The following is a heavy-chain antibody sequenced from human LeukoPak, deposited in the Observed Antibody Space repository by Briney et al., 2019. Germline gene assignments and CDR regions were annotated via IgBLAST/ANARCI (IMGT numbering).Heavy chain of an antibody. V-gene: IGHV3-23*01. CDR3: SNVQELDGGVCES. J-gene: IGHJ4*02. CDR2: IRANGGGT. D-gene: IGHD1-1*01. CDR1: GFTFSSYA. Sequence: GGSLRLSCAASGFTFSSYAMTWIRQAPGKGLEWISTIRANGGGTHYAESLRGRFTISRDNSKSTVYLQMKSLPAEHPAIYYCSNVQELDGGVCESWGRGTLVTVSS.